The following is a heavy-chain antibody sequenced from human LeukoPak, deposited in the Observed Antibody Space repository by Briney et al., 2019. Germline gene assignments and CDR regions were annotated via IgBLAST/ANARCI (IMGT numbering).Heavy chain of an antibody. Sequence: GGSLRLSCAASGFTFSTYAMTWVRQAPGKGLEWVSVISGSGGSTYYTDSVKGRFTLSRDNSKNTIYLQMNSLRAEDTAVYYCAKSIGGVVVVAADYWGQGTLVTVSS. CDR2: ISGSGGST. CDR3: AKSIGGVVVVAADY. D-gene: IGHD2-15*01. V-gene: IGHV3-23*01. J-gene: IGHJ4*02. CDR1: GFTFSTYA.